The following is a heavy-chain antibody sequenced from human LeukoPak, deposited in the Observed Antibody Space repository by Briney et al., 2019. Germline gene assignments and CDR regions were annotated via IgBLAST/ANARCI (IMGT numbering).Heavy chain of an antibody. CDR1: GYTFTSYG. V-gene: IGHV1-18*01. J-gene: IGHJ5*02. Sequence: ASVKVSCKASGYTFTSYGISWVRQAPGQGLEWMGWISAYNGNTNYAQKLQGRVTMTTDTSTSTAYMELRSLRSDDTAVYYCARDGVGYSSGRNNWFDPWGQGTLVTVSS. CDR2: ISAYNGNT. CDR3: ARDGVGYSSGRNNWFDP. D-gene: IGHD6-19*01.